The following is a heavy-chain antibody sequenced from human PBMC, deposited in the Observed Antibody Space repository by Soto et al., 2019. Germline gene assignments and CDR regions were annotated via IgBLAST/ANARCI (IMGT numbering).Heavy chain of an antibody. D-gene: IGHD3-10*01. J-gene: IGHJ3*02. V-gene: IGHV3-73*01. CDR2: IRSKAKSYAT. CDR1: GFTFSGSA. CDR3: TRPNGDDAFDI. Sequence: EVQLVASGGGLVQPGGSLKLSCAASGFTFSGSAMHWVRQASGKGLEWVGRIRSKAKSYATAYAASVKGRFIISRDDSKNTAFLQMNSLKTEDAAVYYCTRPNGDDAFDIWGQGTMVTVSS.